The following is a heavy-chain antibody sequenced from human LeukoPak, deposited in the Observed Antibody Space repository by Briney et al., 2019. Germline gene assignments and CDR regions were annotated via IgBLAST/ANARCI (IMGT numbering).Heavy chain of an antibody. Sequence: GGSLRLSCAATGLSVSSNFMSWVRQAPGKGLEWVSVIYSGGSTYYADSVKGRFTISRDNSKNTLYLQMNSLRAEDTAVYYCARIGGYDFGFDPWGQGTLVTVSS. CDR3: ARIGGYDFGFDP. V-gene: IGHV3-66*01. CDR1: GLSVSSNF. CDR2: IYSGGST. D-gene: IGHD5-12*01. J-gene: IGHJ5*02.